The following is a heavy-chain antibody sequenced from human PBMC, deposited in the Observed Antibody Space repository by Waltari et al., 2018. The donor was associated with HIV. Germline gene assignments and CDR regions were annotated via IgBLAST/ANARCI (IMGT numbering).Heavy chain of an antibody. D-gene: IGHD2-21*01. CDR1: GFPFNTSA. CDR3: AREALVATGPLDL. J-gene: IGHJ4*02. V-gene: IGHV3-48*03. Sequence: KLLEVGGGLVQPGGSLRVSCVTSGFPFNTSAMTWVRQTSGRGLELISSISATDSSTHYADSVQGRFSISRDNLKKEVYLQMDSLRGDDTGIYFCAREALVATGPLDLWGQGVLVTVAS. CDR2: ISATDSST.